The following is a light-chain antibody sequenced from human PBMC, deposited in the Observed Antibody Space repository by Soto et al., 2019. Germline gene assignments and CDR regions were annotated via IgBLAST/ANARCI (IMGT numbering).Light chain of an antibody. CDR3: QQYGSSPGT. J-gene: IGKJ1*01. CDR1: QSVSSSY. Sequence: EIVLTQSPGTLSLSPGERATLSCRASQSVSSSYFAWYQQKPGQAPRLLIYGASSRATGIPDRFSGSGSGTDFTLTISRLEPEDFAGYYCQQYGSSPGTFGQGTKVEIK. CDR2: GAS. V-gene: IGKV3-20*01.